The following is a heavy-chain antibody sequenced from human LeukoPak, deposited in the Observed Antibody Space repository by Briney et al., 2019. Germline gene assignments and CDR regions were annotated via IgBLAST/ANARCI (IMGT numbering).Heavy chain of an antibody. D-gene: IGHD3-22*01. Sequence: PSETLSLTCTVSGYSLSSGYYWGWIRQPPGKGLEWIGSIYHSGSTYYNPSLKSRVTISVDTSKNQFSLKLSSVTAADTAVYYCAKTYYYDSSGYSNKANWFDPWGQGTLVTVSS. CDR2: IYHSGST. J-gene: IGHJ5*02. CDR1: GYSLSSGYY. CDR3: AKTYYYDSSGYSNKANWFDP. V-gene: IGHV4-38-2*02.